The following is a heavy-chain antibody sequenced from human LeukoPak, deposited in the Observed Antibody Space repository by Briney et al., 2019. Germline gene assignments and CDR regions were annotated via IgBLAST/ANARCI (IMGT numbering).Heavy chain of an antibody. J-gene: IGHJ4*02. CDR1: GFTFSSYA. CDR3: AKAHIVVVVAATAFDY. CDR2: ISGSGGST. Sequence: GGSLRFSCAASGFTFSSYAMSWVRQAPGKGLEWVSAISGSGGSTYYADSVKGRFTISRDNSKNTLYLQMNSLRAEDTAVYYCAKAHIVVVVAATAFDYWGQGTLVTVSS. V-gene: IGHV3-23*01. D-gene: IGHD2-15*01.